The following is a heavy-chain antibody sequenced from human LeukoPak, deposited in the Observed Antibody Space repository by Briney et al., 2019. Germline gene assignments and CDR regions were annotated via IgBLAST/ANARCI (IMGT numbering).Heavy chain of an antibody. Sequence: GASVKVSCKASGGTFSSYAISWVRQAPGQGLEWMGGIIPIFGTANYAQKFQGRVTITADKSTSTAYMELSSLRSEDTAVYYCARDRYYYGSGSADYWGQGTLVTVSS. CDR2: IIPIFGTA. J-gene: IGHJ4*02. CDR1: GGTFSSYA. CDR3: ARDRYYYGSGSADY. D-gene: IGHD3-10*01. V-gene: IGHV1-69*06.